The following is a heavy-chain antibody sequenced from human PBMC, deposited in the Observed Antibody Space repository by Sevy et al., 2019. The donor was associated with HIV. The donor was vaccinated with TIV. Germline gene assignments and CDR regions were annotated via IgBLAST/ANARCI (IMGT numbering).Heavy chain of an antibody. V-gene: IGHV3-23*01. CDR3: ATGDTAMITDLDY. J-gene: IGHJ4*02. CDR1: GFIFSNNA. Sequence: GGSLRLSCGASGFIFSNNAMNWVRQAPGKGPEWVSGVESGGSTYYADSEKGRFTISRDNSKNMLFLQMSSLRAEDTAIYYCATGDTAMITDLDYWGLGTLVTVSS. D-gene: IGHD5-18*01. CDR2: VESGGST.